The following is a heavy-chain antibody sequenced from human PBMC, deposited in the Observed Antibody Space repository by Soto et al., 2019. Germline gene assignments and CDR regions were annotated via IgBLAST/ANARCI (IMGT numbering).Heavy chain of an antibody. CDR1: GGSVRAPDW. CDR3: ARVRQGCSANNCYFDP. D-gene: IGHD1-1*01. J-gene: IGHJ5*01. Sequence: QVHLQESGPGLVAPSGTLSLTCTLSGGSVRAPDWWNWVRQSPDKALERIAEVHISGHSNYNPSLRSRVSVSIDSSKNQFYLNLNSVTAADTAIYYCARVRQGCSANNCYFDPWGQGTQVTISS. V-gene: IGHV4-4*02. CDR2: VHISGHS.